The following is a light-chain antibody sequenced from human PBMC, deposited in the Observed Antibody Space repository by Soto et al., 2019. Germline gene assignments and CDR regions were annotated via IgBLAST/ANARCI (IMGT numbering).Light chain of an antibody. V-gene: IGKV3-11*01. CDR2: QTS. CDR1: QYINTS. Sequence: EIVLTHSPDNLASFPGERVTLSFRASQYINTSLAWYQHRPGQAPRLLIYQTSIRAAGIPARFSASGSGTDFTLTISDVQPEDFALYYCHQRQSWPRTFGQGTKVDIK. CDR3: HQRQSWPRT. J-gene: IGKJ1*01.